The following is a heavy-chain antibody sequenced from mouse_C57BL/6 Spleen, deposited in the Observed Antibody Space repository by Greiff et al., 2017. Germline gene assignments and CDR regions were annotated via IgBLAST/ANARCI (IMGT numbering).Heavy chain of an antibody. D-gene: IGHD2-4*01. CDR3: ARSDYDGDYYAMDY. Sequence: QVQLQQPGAELVKPGASVKLSCKASGYTFTSYWMHWVKPRPGQGLEWIGMIHPNSGSTNYNEKFKSKATLTVDQSSSTAYMQLSSLTSEDSAVYYCARSDYDGDYYAMDYWGQGTSVTVSS. J-gene: IGHJ4*01. CDR1: GYTFTSYW. CDR2: IHPNSGST. V-gene: IGHV1-64*01.